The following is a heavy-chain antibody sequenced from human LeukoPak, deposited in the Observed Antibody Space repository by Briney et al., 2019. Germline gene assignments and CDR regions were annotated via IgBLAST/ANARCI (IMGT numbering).Heavy chain of an antibody. CDR3: ATGLQYGLWGVPYFYYMHA. Sequence: EASVKVSCKASGYDFTGYYVRWVRQAPGHGFEWMGWVNPRNGGTHYAQNFQGRVTITGDTSITTAYMELGSLTSDDTAVYYCATGLQYGLWGVPYFYYMHAWGKGTTVTVSS. CDR2: VNPRNGGT. CDR1: GYDFTGYY. V-gene: IGHV1-2*02. D-gene: IGHD3-10*01. J-gene: IGHJ6*03.